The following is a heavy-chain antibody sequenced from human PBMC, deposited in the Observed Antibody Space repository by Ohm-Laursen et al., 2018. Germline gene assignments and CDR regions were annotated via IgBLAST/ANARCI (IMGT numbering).Heavy chain of an antibody. J-gene: IGHJ6*02. CDR2: IYYDGSNK. V-gene: IGHV3-30*02. CDR3: AKPPTNYYYYGMDV. D-gene: IGHD1-14*01. CDR1: GFAFNTYA. Sequence: SLRLSCSASGFAFNTYAMHWVRQAPGKGLEWVAMIYYDGSNKYYADSVKGRFTISRDNSKNTLYLQMNSLRAEDTAVYYCAKPPTNYYYYGMDVWGQGTTVTVSS.